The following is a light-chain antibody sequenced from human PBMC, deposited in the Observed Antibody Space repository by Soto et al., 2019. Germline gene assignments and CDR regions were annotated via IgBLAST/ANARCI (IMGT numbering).Light chain of an antibody. CDR2: DAS. CDR3: QQYDDRPLT. CDR1: QAISNY. J-gene: IGKJ4*01. Sequence: DIQMTQSPSSLSASVGDRVTITCQASQAISNYLNWYQQKPGKAPKLLIYDASNLEAGVPSRFSGSRSGTDFTFTISNLQPEDIATYYCQQYDDRPLTCGGGTKVEIK. V-gene: IGKV1-33*01.